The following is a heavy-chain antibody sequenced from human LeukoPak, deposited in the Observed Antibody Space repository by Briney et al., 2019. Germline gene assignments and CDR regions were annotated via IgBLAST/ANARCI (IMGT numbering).Heavy chain of an antibody. CDR3: AKRHSSGWYYFDY. CDR2: ISSGAPTT. D-gene: IGHD6-19*01. CDR1: GFTSRSYG. J-gene: IGHJ4*02. Sequence: GGSLRLSCAASGFTSRSYGMSWVRQTPGKGLEWVSTISSGAPTTYYADSVKGRFTISRDDSKNTLYLQMNTLRAEDTAVYYCAKRHSSGWYYFDYWGQGTLVTVSS. V-gene: IGHV3-23*01.